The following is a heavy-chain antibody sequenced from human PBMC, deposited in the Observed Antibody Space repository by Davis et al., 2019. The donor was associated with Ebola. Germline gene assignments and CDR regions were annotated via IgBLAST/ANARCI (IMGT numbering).Heavy chain of an antibody. CDR3: ARRVGPRDFDY. CDR2: IDPSDSYT. V-gene: IGHV5-10-1*01. CDR1: GYSFTSYW. Sequence: KVSCKGSGYSFTSYWISWVRQMPGKGLEWMGRIDPSDSYTNYSPSFQGHVTISTDKSISTAYLQWSSLKASDTAMYYCARRVGPRDFDYWGQGTLVTVSS. D-gene: IGHD2-15*01. J-gene: IGHJ4*02.